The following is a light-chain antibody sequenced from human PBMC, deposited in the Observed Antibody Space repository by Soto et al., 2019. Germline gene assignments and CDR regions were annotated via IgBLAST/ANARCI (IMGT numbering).Light chain of an antibody. CDR3: CSYAGSYTWV. CDR2: DVT. V-gene: IGLV2-11*02. Sequence: QSALTQPRSVSGSPGQSVTISCTGTTSDVGGYNYVSWYQHHPGKAPKLMIYDVTKRPSGVPDRFSGSKSGNTASLNISGLQGGDEADYYCCSYAGSYTWVFGGGTKLTVL. J-gene: IGLJ2*01. CDR1: TSDVGGYNY.